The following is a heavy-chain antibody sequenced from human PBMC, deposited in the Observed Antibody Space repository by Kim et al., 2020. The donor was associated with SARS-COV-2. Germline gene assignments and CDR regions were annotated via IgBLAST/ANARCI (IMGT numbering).Heavy chain of an antibody. D-gene: IGHD5-18*01. Sequence: ASVKVSCKASGYTFTGYYMHWVRQAPGQGLEWMGWINPNSGGTNYAQKFQGWVTMTRDTSISTVYMELSRLRSDDTAVYYCARGDSYGYVYFDYWGQGTLITASS. J-gene: IGHJ4*02. CDR1: GYTFTGYY. CDR3: ARGDSYGYVYFDY. V-gene: IGHV1-2*04. CDR2: INPNSGGT.